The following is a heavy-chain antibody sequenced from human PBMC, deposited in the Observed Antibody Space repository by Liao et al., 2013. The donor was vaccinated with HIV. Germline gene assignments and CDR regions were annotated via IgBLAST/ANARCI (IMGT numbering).Heavy chain of an antibody. J-gene: IGHJ2*01. D-gene: IGHD3-16*01. CDR3: ATSGGPYWFFNL. CDR1: GGSMSSGDYY. V-gene: IGHV4-30-4*08. Sequence: QVQLQVSSPGLVKPSQTLSLTCTVSGGSMSSGDYYWSWIRQAPGKGLEWIGYIYESGFTDYNPSLKSRLTISEDTSKDQFSLRLSSVTAADTAVYYCATSGGPYWFFNLWGRGTLVAVSS. CDR2: IYESGFT.